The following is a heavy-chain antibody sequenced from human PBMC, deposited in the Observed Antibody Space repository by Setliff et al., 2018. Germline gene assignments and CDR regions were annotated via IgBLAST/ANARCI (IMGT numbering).Heavy chain of an antibody. Sequence: PGESLKISCAASGFTFSSHWMTWVRQAPGKGLEWVANIIQDGSETYYVDSLKGRFSVSRDNGKNSLYLQMNSLRAEDTAVYYCARASKGLYCGSDCFYTFDSWGPGTLVTVSS. V-gene: IGHV3-7*01. CDR1: GFTFSSHW. J-gene: IGHJ4*02. CDR3: ARASKGLYCGSDCFYTFDS. D-gene: IGHD2-21*02. CDR2: IIQDGSET.